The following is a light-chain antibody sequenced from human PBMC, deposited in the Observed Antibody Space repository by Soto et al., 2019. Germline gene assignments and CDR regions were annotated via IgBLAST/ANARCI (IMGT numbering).Light chain of an antibody. CDR2: AAS. V-gene: IGKV1-8*01. Sequence: ATRMTQSPSSLSASTGDRFTITCRASQGISSYLDWYQKKKGKAPKLLIYAASTLQSGVPSRLSGSGYGTDFTLTISCLQSEDFATYYCQQYYSYPLTFGGGTKVDIK. CDR3: QQYYSYPLT. CDR1: QGISSY. J-gene: IGKJ4*01.